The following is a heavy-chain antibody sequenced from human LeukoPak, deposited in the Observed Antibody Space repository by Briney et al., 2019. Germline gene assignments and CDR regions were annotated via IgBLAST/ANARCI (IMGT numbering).Heavy chain of an antibody. D-gene: IGHD6-19*01. CDR3: AREGDSSGWHKGAFDI. CDR2: IYTSGST. Sequence: SETLSLTCTVSGGSISSYYWSWIRQPAGKGLEWIGRIYTSGSTNYNPSLKSRVTMSVDTSKNQFSLKLGSVTAADTAVYYCAREGDSSGWHKGAFDIWGQGTMVTVSS. V-gene: IGHV4-4*07. CDR1: GGSISSYY. J-gene: IGHJ3*02.